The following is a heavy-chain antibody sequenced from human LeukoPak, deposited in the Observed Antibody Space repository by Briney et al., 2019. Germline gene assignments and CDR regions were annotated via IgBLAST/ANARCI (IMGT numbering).Heavy chain of an antibody. Sequence: SDTLSLTCAVSSYSISSGFYWGWIRQPPGKGLEWIGSISYSGTTYYNPSLKSRVTISVDTSKNQFSLKLSSVTAADTAVYYCARARGGTYADFDYWGPGTLVTVSS. CDR3: ARARGGTYADFDY. CDR1: SYSISSGFY. CDR2: ISYSGTT. V-gene: IGHV4-38-2*01. D-gene: IGHD1-26*01. J-gene: IGHJ4*02.